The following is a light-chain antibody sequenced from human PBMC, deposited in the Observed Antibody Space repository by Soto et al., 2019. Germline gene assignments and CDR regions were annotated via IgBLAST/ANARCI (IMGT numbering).Light chain of an antibody. J-gene: IGKJ4*01. CDR1: QDISNS. CDR3: QQTYSNRLS. V-gene: IGKV1-39*01. CDR2: ASS. Sequence: DIQMTQSPSSLSASVVDRVSFTCQASQDISNSLNWYQQKPGRAPKLLIHASSTLPSGVPSRFSGTGSGTDFTLTISDLQPEDCATYYCQQTYSNRLSFGGGTKVDIK.